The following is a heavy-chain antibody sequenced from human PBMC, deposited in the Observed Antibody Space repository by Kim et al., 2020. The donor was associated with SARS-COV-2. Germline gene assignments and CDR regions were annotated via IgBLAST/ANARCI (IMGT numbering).Heavy chain of an antibody. Sequence: SETLSLTCTVSGGSISSGDYYWSWIRQPPGKGLEWIGYIYDSGSTTYNPSLKSRVTISVDTSKNQFSLKLSTVTAAHTAVDYCARAGEAPENWIANNWFDPWGQGTLVTVSS. CDR2: IYDSGST. CDR1: GGSISSGDYY. D-gene: IGHD1-1*01. J-gene: IGHJ5*02. V-gene: IGHV4-30-4*01. CDR3: ARAGEAPENWIANNWFDP.